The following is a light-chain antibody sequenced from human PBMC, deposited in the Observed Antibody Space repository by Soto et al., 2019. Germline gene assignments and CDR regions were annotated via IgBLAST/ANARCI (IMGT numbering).Light chain of an antibody. V-gene: IGKV3-15*01. CDR3: QQYNNWPPVT. CDR2: GAS. CDR1: QSVSSN. Sequence: EIVMTQSPATLSVSPGEGATLSCRVSQSVSSNLAWYQQKPGQAPRLLIYGASTRATGIPARFSGSGSGTEFTLTISSLQSEDFAVYYCQQYNNWPPVTFGQGTKLEIK. J-gene: IGKJ2*01.